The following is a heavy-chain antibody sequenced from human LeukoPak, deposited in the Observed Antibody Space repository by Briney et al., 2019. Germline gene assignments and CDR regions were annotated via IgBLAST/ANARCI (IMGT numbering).Heavy chain of an antibody. V-gene: IGHV3-53*01. Sequence: GGSLRLSCAASGFTVSSNYMSWVRQAPGKGLEWVSVIYSGGSTYYADSVKGRFTISRDNSKNTLYLQMNSLRAEDTAVYYCARTMVRDLMVGWFDPWGQGTLVTVS. D-gene: IGHD3-10*01. J-gene: IGHJ5*02. CDR3: ARTMVRDLMVGWFDP. CDR1: GFTVSSNY. CDR2: IYSGGST.